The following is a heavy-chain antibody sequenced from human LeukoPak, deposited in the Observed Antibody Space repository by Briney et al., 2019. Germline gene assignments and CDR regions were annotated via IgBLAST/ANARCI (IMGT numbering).Heavy chain of an antibody. D-gene: IGHD1-7*01. Sequence: GGSLRLPCAASGFTFGDYYMSWIRQAPGKGLGWISFISSSGSTVYYADSVKGRFTISRDNAKNSLYLQMNSLRAEDTAVYYCARSYNWNSEIDYWGQGTLVTVSS. V-gene: IGHV3-11*01. CDR3: ARSYNWNSEIDY. CDR1: GFTFGDYY. CDR2: ISSSGSTV. J-gene: IGHJ4*02.